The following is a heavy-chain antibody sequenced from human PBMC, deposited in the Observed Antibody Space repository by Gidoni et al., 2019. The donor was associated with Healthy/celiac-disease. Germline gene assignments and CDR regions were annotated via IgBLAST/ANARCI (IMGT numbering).Heavy chain of an antibody. V-gene: IGHV4-31*03. CDR3: ARNLVVPAAAYYFDY. CDR1: GGSISSGGYY. J-gene: IGHJ4*02. Sequence: QVQLQESGPGLVKPSQTLSLTYTVSGGSISSGGYYWSWIRQHPGKGLEWIGYIYYSGSTYYNPSLKSRVTISVDTSKNQFSLKLSSVTAADTAVYYCARNLVVPAAAYYFDYWGQGTLVTVSS. CDR2: IYYSGST. D-gene: IGHD2-2*01.